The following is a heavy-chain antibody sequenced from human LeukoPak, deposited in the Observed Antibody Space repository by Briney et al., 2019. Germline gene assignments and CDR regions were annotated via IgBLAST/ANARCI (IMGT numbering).Heavy chain of an antibody. CDR3: ARDLYRRQHLGLIDS. CDR2: IYSGGST. J-gene: IGHJ4*02. Sequence: GGSLRLSCAASGFTVSNNYMRWVRQAPGKGLEWVSVIYSGGSTYYADSVKGRFTISRDISKNTVYLQMNSLRAEDTAVYTCARDLYRRQHLGLIDSWGQGTRVTVSS. V-gene: IGHV3-66*01. CDR1: GFTVSNNY. D-gene: IGHD6-13*01.